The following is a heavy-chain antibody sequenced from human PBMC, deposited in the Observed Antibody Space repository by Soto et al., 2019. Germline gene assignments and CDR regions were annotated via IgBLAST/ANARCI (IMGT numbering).Heavy chain of an antibody. D-gene: IGHD3-3*01. J-gene: IGHJ6*02. Sequence: SLTCAVYGASLSDNYCNWLRQPPGKGLEWIGYIYYSGSTYYNPSLKSRVTISVDTSKNQFSLKLSSVTAADTAVYYCARDHTYGFSYYYGMDVWGQGTTVTVSS. CDR2: IYYSGST. V-gene: IGHV4-30-4*08. CDR1: GASLSDNY. CDR3: ARDHTYGFSYYYGMDV.